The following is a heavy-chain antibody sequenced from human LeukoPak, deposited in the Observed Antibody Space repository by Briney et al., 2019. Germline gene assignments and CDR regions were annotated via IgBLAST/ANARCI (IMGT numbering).Heavy chain of an antibody. CDR3: ARAFTSPGGFDP. Sequence: SETLSLTCAVSGGSISSFYWSWIRQPPGKGLEWIGYIYYSGNTNYNPSLKSRVTISVDTSKNQLSVKLSSVTAADTAVYYCARAFTSPGGFDPWGQGTLVTVSS. CDR1: GGSISSFY. V-gene: IGHV4-59*01. CDR2: IYYSGNT. J-gene: IGHJ5*02. D-gene: IGHD3-16*01.